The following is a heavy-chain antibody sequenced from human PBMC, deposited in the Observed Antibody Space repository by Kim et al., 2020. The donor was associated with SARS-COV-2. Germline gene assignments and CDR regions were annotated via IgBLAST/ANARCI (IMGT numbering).Heavy chain of an antibody. V-gene: IGHV4-39*01. CDR1: GGSISSSSYY. J-gene: IGHJ6*02. Sequence: SETLSLTCTVSGGSISSSSYYWGWIRQPPGKGLEWIGSIYYSGSTYYNPSLKSRVTISVDTSKNQFSLKLSSVTAADTAVYYCARHESLVVVTAPLYGMDVWGQGTTVTVSS. CDR3: ARHESLVVVTAPLYGMDV. D-gene: IGHD2-21*02. CDR2: IYYSGST.